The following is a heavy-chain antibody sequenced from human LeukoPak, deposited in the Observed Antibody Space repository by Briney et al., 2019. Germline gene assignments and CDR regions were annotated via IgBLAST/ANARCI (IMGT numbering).Heavy chain of an antibody. J-gene: IGHJ5*02. CDR1: GGSISSGDYY. Sequence: PSQTLSLTCTVSGGSISSGDYYWSWIRQPPGKGLEWIGYIYYSGSTYYNPSLKSRVTISVDTSKNQFSLKLSSVTAADTAVYYCPRGRVLLWFGELWGDWFDPWGQGTLVTVSS. D-gene: IGHD3-10*01. CDR3: PRGRVLLWFGELWGDWFDP. V-gene: IGHV4-30-4*01. CDR2: IYYSGST.